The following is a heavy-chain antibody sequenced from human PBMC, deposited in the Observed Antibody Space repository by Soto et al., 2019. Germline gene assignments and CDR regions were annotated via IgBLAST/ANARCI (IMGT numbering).Heavy chain of an antibody. CDR3: TRLISAAQDY. J-gene: IGHJ4*02. V-gene: IGHV3-73*01. D-gene: IGHD3-10*01. Sequence: ASGGGLVQPGGSLKLSCEASGFVFKDSSIHWVRQASGKGLEWVGRIRDRAYNYATAYAASVKGRFTISRDDSNNKAYLQMDSLKTEDTAIYYCTRLISAAQDYWGQGTLVTVSS. CDR1: GFVFKDSS. CDR2: IRDRAYNYAT.